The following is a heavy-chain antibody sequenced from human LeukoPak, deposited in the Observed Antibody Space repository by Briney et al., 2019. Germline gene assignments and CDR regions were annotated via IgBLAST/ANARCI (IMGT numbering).Heavy chain of an antibody. D-gene: IGHD5-24*01. V-gene: IGHV3-53*01. CDR1: GFTVSSNY. CDR3: AKDNGAEMATDFDY. CDR2: IYSGGST. J-gene: IGHJ4*02. Sequence: GGSLRLSCAASGFTVSSNYMSWVRQAPGKGLEWVSVIYSGGSTYYADSVKGRFTISRDNSKNTLYLQMNSLRAEDTAVYYCAKDNGAEMATDFDYWGQGTLVTVSS.